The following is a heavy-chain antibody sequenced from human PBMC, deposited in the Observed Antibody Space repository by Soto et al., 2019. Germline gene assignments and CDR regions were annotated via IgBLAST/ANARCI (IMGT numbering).Heavy chain of an antibody. CDR3: PSSQKGYNWNYFDH. CDR1: GGSISGSYYY. CDR2: VFYTGFT. J-gene: IGHJ4*02. Sequence: SETLSLTCAVSGGSISGSYYYWGWLRQSPGRGPEWIGSVFYTGFTSYNPSLESRVSVSVDTSKNQFSLKVSAVTAADTAVYYCPSSQKGYNWNYFDHWGQGALVTVSS. D-gene: IGHD1-20*01. V-gene: IGHV4-39*01.